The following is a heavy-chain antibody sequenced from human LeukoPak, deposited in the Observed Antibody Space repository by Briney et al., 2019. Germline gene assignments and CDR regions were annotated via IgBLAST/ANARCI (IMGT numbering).Heavy chain of an antibody. CDR1: GYSISSGYY. J-gene: IGHJ4*02. CDR3: ARGIAVAAFYFDY. CDR2: IYHSGST. Sequence: SETLSLTCTVSGYSISSGYYWGWIRQPPGKGLEWIGSIYHSGSTYYNPSLKSRVTISVDTSKNQFSLKLSSVTAADTAVYYCARGIAVAAFYFDYWGQGTLVTVSS. D-gene: IGHD6-19*01. V-gene: IGHV4-38-2*02.